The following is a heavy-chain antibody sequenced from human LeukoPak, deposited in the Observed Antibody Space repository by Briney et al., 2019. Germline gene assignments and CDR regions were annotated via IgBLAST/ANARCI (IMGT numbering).Heavy chain of an antibody. CDR2: ISRSGSTI. Sequence: GGSLRLSCAASGFTFSDYYMSWIRQVPGKGLEWVSYISRSGSTIYYADSVKGRFTISRDNAKNSLYLQMNSLRAEDTAVYYCPREVDMGITIFGVVNDAFAIWGQGTMVTVSS. CDR3: PREVDMGITIFGVVNDAFAI. V-gene: IGHV3-11*04. CDR1: GFTFSDYY. D-gene: IGHD3-3*01. J-gene: IGHJ3*02.